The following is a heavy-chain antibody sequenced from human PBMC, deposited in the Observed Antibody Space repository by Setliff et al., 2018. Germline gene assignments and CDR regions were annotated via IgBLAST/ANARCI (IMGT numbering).Heavy chain of an antibody. V-gene: IGHV4-31*03. CDR2: IYYSGST. CDR3: ARDVRVASSSWFKSAFDI. D-gene: IGHD6-13*01. J-gene: IGHJ3*02. CDR1: GGSISSGGYY. Sequence: LSLTCTVSGGSISSGGYYWSWIRQHPGKGLEWIGYIYYSGSTYYNPSLKSRVTISVDTSKNQFSLKLSSVTAADTAVYYCARDVRVASSSWFKSAFDIWGQGTMVTVSS.